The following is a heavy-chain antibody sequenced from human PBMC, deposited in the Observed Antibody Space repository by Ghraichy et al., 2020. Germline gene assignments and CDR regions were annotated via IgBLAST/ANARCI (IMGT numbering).Heavy chain of an antibody. Sequence: GGSLRLSCAASGFTFSIYAMSWVRQAPGKGLEWVSAISGSGGYTPYADSVKGRFTISRDNSKNTLYLQMNSLRAEDTAVYYCAKMGIAVAHKGAYYWGQGTLVTVSS. J-gene: IGHJ4*02. D-gene: IGHD6-19*01. V-gene: IGHV3-23*01. CDR2: ISGSGGYT. CDR1: GFTFSIYA. CDR3: AKMGIAVAHKGAYY.